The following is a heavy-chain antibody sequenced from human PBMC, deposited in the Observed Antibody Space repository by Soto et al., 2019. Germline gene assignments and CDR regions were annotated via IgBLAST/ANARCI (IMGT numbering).Heavy chain of an antibody. V-gene: IGHV3-33*01. CDR3: ARDRDPGQWLTTNYFDY. J-gene: IGHJ4*02. CDR1: GFTFSSYG. CDR2: IWYHGSNK. Sequence: QVQLVESGGGVVQPGRSLRLSCAASGFTFSSYGMHWVRQAPGKGLDWVAVIWYHGSNKYYADSVKGRFTISRDNSKNTLYLQMNSLRAEDTAVYYCARDRDPGQWLTTNYFDYWGQGTLVTVSS. D-gene: IGHD6-19*01.